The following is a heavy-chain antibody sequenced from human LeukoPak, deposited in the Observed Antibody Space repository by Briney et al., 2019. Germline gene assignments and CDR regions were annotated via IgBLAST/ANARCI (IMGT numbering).Heavy chain of an antibody. CDR2: IRYDGSNK. J-gene: IGHJ6*03. D-gene: IGHD3-22*01. V-gene: IGHV3-30*02. CDR3: AKETAYYDSSGYPQSDYMDV. CDR1: GFTFSSYG. Sequence: GGSLRLSCAASGFTFSSYGMHWVRQAPGKGLEWVAFIRYDGSNKYYADSVKGRFTISRDNSKNTLYLQMNSLRAEDTAVYYCAKETAYYDSSGYPQSDYMDVWGKGTTVTISS.